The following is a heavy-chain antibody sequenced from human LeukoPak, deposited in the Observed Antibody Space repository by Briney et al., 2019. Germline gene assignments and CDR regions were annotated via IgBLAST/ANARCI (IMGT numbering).Heavy chain of an antibody. Sequence: PSETLSLTCAVYGGSFSGYYWSWIRQPPGKGLEWIGEINHSGSTNYNPSLKSRVTISVDTSKNQFSLKLSSVTAADTAVYYCARLRFLESIYYYGMDVWGQGTTVTVSS. CDR3: ARLRFLESIYYYGMDV. CDR1: GGSFSGYY. CDR2: INHSGST. J-gene: IGHJ6*02. D-gene: IGHD3-3*01. V-gene: IGHV4-34*01.